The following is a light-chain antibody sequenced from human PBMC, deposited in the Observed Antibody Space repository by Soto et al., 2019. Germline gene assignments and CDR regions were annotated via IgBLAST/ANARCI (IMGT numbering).Light chain of an antibody. V-gene: IGKV1-39*01. Sequence: DIELTESPPSLSASVGDIVTISGPASQTIRPFLNWYQCKPGKPPKLLIYESSNLRGGVSSRFRGCGYGTEFNITMRSLESEDFALFYCQSHGSAAISFAQGTRLEIK. CDR1: QTIRPF. J-gene: IGKJ5*01. CDR3: QSHGSAAIS. CDR2: ESS.